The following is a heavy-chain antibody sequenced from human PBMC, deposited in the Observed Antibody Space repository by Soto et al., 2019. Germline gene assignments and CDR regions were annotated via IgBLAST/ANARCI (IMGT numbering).Heavy chain of an antibody. V-gene: IGHV4-59*01. CDR3: ARRYGTTFDY. CDR1: GGSISSYY. J-gene: IGHJ4*02. CDR2: IYYSGST. D-gene: IGHD1-7*01. Sequence: QVQLQESGPGLVKPSETLSLTCTVSGGSISSYYWSWIRQPPGKGLEWIGYIYYSGSTNYNPSLKSRVTIPVDTSKNHFSLKLSSVTAADTAVYCFARRYGTTFDYWGPATLVTVAS.